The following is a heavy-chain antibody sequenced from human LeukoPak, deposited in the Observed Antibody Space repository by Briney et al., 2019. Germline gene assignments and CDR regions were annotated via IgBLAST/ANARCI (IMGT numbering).Heavy chain of an antibody. CDR2: INPNSGGT. CDR1: GYTFTGYY. J-gene: IGHJ4*02. V-gene: IGHV1-2*02. CDR3: ARASKTPLLLWFGTRRGFDY. Sequence: GASVKVSCKASGYTFTGYYMHWVRQAPGQGLEWMGWINPNSGGTNYAQKFQGRVTMTRDTSISTAYMELSRLRSDDTAVYYCARASKTPLLLWFGTRRGFDYWGQGTLVIVSS. D-gene: IGHD3-10*01.